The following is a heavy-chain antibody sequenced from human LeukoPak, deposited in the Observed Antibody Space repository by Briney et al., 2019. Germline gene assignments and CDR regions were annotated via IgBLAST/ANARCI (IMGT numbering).Heavy chain of an antibody. Sequence: SVKVSCKASGGTFSSYAISWVRQAPGQGLEWMGRIIPILGIANYAQKFQGRVTITADKSTSTAYMELSSLRSEDTAVYYCARDFRPYYYDSSGYYSPYFQHWGQSTLVTVSS. V-gene: IGHV1-69*04. CDR2: IIPILGIA. CDR3: ARDFRPYYYDSSGYYSPYFQH. CDR1: GGTFSSYA. J-gene: IGHJ1*01. D-gene: IGHD3-22*01.